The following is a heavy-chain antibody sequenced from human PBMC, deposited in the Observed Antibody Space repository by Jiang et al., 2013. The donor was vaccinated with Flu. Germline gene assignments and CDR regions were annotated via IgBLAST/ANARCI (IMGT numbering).Heavy chain of an antibody. CDR2: ISAYNGDA. CDR3: ARWGYCSGGRCYVDQNGDDY. Sequence: GAEVKKPGASVKVSCKASGYTFTNYGINWVRQAPGQGLEWMGWISAYNGDASYAQKLQGRVSMTTDTPTSTAYMELRSLRSDDTAVYYCARWGYCSGGRCYVDQNGDDYWGQGTLVTVSS. J-gene: IGHJ4*02. D-gene: IGHD2-15*01. CDR1: GYTFTNYG. V-gene: IGHV1-18*01.